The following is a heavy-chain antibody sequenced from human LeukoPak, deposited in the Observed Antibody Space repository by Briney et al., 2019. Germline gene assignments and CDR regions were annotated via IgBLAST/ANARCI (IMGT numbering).Heavy chain of an antibody. CDR2: IYTSGST. V-gene: IGHV4-61*02. CDR1: GGSISSGSYY. D-gene: IGHD3-22*01. Sequence: SETLSLTCTVSGGSISSGSYYWSWIRQPAGKGLEWIGRIYTSGSTNYNPSLKSRVTISVDTSKNQFSLKLSSVTAADTAVYCCARGGWYYYVSSGYYLTRPFDYWGQGTLVTVSS. J-gene: IGHJ4*02. CDR3: ARGGWYYYVSSGYYLTRPFDY.